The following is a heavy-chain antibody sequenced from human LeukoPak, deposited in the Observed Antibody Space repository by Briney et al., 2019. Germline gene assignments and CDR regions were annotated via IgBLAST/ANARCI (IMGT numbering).Heavy chain of an antibody. J-gene: IGHJ4*02. Sequence: GGSLRLSCAASGFTFTRYNMNWVRRAPGKGLEWVSSISSSSDYIYYADSVKGRFTVSRDSAKHSLYLQMNSLRAEDTAVYYCARDLMGIAYRGAFYYWGQGTLVTVSS. V-gene: IGHV3-21*04. CDR1: GFTFTRYN. D-gene: IGHD6-13*01. CDR3: ARDLMGIAYRGAFYY. CDR2: ISSSSDYI.